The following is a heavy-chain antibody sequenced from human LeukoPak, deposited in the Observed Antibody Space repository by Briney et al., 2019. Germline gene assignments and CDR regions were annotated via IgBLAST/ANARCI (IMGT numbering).Heavy chain of an antibody. V-gene: IGHV3-21*01. D-gene: IGHD4-17*01. CDR3: ARGMTRVNFWYFDL. J-gene: IGHJ2*01. Sequence: GGSLRLSCAASGFTFSRYSMNWVRQAPGKGLEWVSSISSSSSYIYYADSVKGRFTISRDNAKNSLYLQMNSLRAEDTAVYYCARGMTRVNFWYFDLWGRGTLVTVSS. CDR1: GFTFSRYS. CDR2: ISSSSSYI.